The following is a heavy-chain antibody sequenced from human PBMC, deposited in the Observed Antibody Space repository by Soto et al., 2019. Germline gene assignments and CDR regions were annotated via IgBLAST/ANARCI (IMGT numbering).Heavy chain of an antibody. CDR1: GYIFSSYA. D-gene: IGHD4-17*01. V-gene: IGHV1-18*01. Sequence: QVHLVQSGAEVKKPGASVKVSCKASGYIFSSYAVTWVRQAPGQGLEWMGWNSAYTGDTNYTQNLPDRVTMTTDPSTNTAYMELRDLRYDDTAVYYCARLGTVRTYFDYWGQGTLITVSS. CDR2: NSAYTGDT. J-gene: IGHJ4*02. CDR3: ARLGTVRTYFDY.